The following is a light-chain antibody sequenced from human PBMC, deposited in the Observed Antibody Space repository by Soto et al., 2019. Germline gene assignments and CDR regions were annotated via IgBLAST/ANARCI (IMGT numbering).Light chain of an antibody. CDR2: KVS. CDR1: QSLVHNDGNTY. J-gene: IGKJ1*01. CDR3: QQRSNWPGT. V-gene: IGKV2-24*01. Sequence: DIGMSQTPLSSPVTLGPSASISFRSSQSLVHNDGNTYLSWFQQRPGQPPRLLIYKVSDRFSGVPDRFSGSGAGTDFTLTISSLEPKDFAVYYCQQRSNWPGTFGQGTKV.